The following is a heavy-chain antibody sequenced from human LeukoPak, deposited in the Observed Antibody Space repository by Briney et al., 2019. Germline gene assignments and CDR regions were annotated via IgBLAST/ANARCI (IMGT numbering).Heavy chain of an antibody. CDR1: GFTFSSYA. Sequence: GGSLRLSCAASGFTFSSYAMHWVRQAPGKGLEWVTIISYDGSKKYYADYVKGRFTISRDNSKNTLYLQMNSLRAEDTAVYYCARNFRDGYNNSFDYWGQGTLVTVSS. D-gene: IGHD5-24*01. V-gene: IGHV3-30*04. J-gene: IGHJ4*02. CDR3: ARNFRDGYNNSFDY. CDR2: ISYDGSKK.